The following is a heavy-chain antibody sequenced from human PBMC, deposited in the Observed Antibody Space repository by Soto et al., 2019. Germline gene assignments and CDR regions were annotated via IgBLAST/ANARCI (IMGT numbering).Heavy chain of an antibody. CDR1: GYTFTSYG. D-gene: IGHD6-19*01. V-gene: IGHV1-18*01. CDR3: ARGSYSSGWQNPNFDY. J-gene: IGHJ4*02. CDR2: ISAYNGNT. Sequence: ASVKVSCKASGYTFTSYGISWVRQAPGQGLEWMGWISAYNGNTNYAQKLQGRVTMTTDTSTSTAYMELRSLRSDDTAVYYCARGSYSSGWQNPNFDYWGQGTLVTLSS.